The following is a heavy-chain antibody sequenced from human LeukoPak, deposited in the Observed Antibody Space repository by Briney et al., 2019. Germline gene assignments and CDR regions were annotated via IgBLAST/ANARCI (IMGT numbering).Heavy chain of an antibody. J-gene: IGHJ5*02. CDR2: INHRGST. D-gene: IGHD3-10*01. CDR3: ARSPTVLYYYGSGSYRFDP. CDR1: GGSFSGCY. Sequence: PSENLSLTCAVYGGSFSGCYWSWIRQPPGKGLEWIGEINHRGSTNYNPSLKSRVTISVDTSKNQFSLKLSSVTAADTAVYYCARSPTVLYYYGSGSYRFDPWGQGTLVTVSS. V-gene: IGHV4-34*01.